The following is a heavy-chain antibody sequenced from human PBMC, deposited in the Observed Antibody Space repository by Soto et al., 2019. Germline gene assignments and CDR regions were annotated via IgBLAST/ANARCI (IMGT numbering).Heavy chain of an antibody. J-gene: IGHJ3*02. CDR2: IKQDGSEK. D-gene: IGHD4-17*01. CDR1: GFTFSSYW. Sequence: EVQLVESGGGLVQPGGSLRLSCAASGFTFSSYWMSWVRQAPGKGLEWVANIKQDGSEKYYVDSVKGRFTISRDNAKNSLYLQMNSLRAEDTAVYYCARDSGGWGFYGDYADAFDIWGQGTMVTVSS. V-gene: IGHV3-7*01. CDR3: ARDSGGWGFYGDYADAFDI.